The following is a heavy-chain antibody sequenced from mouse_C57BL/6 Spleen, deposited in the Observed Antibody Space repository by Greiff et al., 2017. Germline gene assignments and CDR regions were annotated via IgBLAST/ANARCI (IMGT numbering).Heavy chain of an antibody. J-gene: IGHJ4*01. Sequence: EVKLLESGGGLVQPKGSLKLSCAASGFSFNTYAMNWVRQAPGKGLEWVARIRSKSNNYATYYADSVKDRFTISRDDSESMLYLQMNNLKTEDTAMYYCVSFYYDYYYAMDYWGQGTSVTVSS. D-gene: IGHD2-4*01. V-gene: IGHV10-1*01. CDR1: GFSFNTYA. CDR2: IRSKSNNYAT. CDR3: VSFYYDYYYAMDY.